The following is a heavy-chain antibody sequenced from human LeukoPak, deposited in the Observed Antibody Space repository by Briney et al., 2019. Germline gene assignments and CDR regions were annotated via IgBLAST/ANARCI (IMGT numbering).Heavy chain of an antibody. Sequence: ASVKVSCKASGYSFTNNYIHWVRQAPGQGLEWVGMIYPRDGSTSYAQKFQGRVTVTRDTSTSTVHMELSGLRSEDTAVYYCARDQEGFDYWGQGTLVTVSS. CDR1: GYSFTNNY. CDR2: IYPRDGST. V-gene: IGHV1-46*01. CDR3: ARDQEGFDY. J-gene: IGHJ4*02.